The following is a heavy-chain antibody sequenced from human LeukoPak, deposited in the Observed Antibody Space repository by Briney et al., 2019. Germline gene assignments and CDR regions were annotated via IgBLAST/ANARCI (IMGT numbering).Heavy chain of an antibody. Sequence: GGSLRLSCAASGFTFSSYGMHWVRQAPGKGLEWVAVIGYDGSNRYYADSVKGRFTISRDNSKNTLYLQMNSLRAEDTAVYYCARYYGSGRGYYGMDVWGQGITVTVSS. V-gene: IGHV3-33*01. J-gene: IGHJ6*02. CDR2: IGYDGSNR. CDR3: ARYYGSGRGYYGMDV. CDR1: GFTFSSYG. D-gene: IGHD3-10*01.